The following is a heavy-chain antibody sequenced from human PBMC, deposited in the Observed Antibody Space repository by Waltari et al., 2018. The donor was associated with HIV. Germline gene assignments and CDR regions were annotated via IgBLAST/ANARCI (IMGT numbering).Heavy chain of an antibody. CDR3: TCGEAVALDF. V-gene: IGHV4-34*12. Sequence: GYYWTWIRQPPGKGLQWIGDLISSGLTNYNPSLQSRVIISLDTSKIHFSLRLSSLTAADTTLYCCTCGEAVALDFWGQETLIIVS. D-gene: IGHD2-15*01. J-gene: IGHJ4*02. CDR2: LISSGLT. CDR1: GYY.